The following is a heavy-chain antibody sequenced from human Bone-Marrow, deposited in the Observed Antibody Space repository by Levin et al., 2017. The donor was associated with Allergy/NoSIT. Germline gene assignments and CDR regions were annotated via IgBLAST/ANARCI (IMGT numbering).Heavy chain of an antibody. D-gene: IGHD6-19*01. CDR1: GGSIRSSGYY. V-gene: IGHV4-31*03. Sequence: SETLSLTCTVSGGSIRSSGYYWTWIRHHPGKGLECIGYIYYSGNTYYNPSLKSRLSISVDTSKNQFSLRLSSVTAADTAVYYCARDRAGERHYYGMDVWGQGTTVTVSS. CDR2: IYYSGNT. J-gene: IGHJ6*02. CDR3: ARDRAGERHYYGMDV.